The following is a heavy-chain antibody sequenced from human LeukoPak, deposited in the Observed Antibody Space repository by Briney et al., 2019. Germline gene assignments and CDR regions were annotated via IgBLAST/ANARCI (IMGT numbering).Heavy chain of an antibody. CDR1: GYTLTELS. CDR3: ATAGGSDTAMVTGAFDI. V-gene: IGHV1-24*01. CDR2: FDPEDGET. D-gene: IGHD5-18*01. Sequence: ASVKVSCKVSGYTLTELSMHWVRQAPGKGLEWMGGFDPEDGETIYAQKFQGRVTMTEDTSTDTAYMELSSLRSEDTAVYYCATAGGSDTAMVTGAFDIWGQGTMVTVPS. J-gene: IGHJ3*02.